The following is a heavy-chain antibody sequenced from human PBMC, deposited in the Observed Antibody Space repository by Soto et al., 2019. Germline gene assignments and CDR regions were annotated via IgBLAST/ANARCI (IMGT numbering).Heavy chain of an antibody. CDR3: ARTTRPDYYYYGMDV. V-gene: IGHV1-69*13. J-gene: IGHJ6*02. CDR2: IIPIFGTA. D-gene: IGHD6-6*01. CDR1: GGTFSSYA. Sequence: GASVKVSCKASGGTFSSYAISWVLQAPGQGLEWMGWIIPIFGTANYAQKFQGRVTITADESTSTAYMELSSLRSEDTAVYYCARTTRPDYYYYGMDVWGQGTTVTVSS.